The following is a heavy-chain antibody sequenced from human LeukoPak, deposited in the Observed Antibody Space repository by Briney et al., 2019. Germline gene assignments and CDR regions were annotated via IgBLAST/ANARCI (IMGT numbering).Heavy chain of an antibody. J-gene: IGHJ6*03. CDR1: GGSISSGGYY. D-gene: IGHD2-2*01. CDR3: ARVAVPAASRKDYYYYMDV. Sequence: PQTLSLTCTVSGGSISSGGYYWSWIRQHPGKGLEWIGYIYYSGSTYYNPSLKSRVTISVDTSKNQFSLRLSSVTAADTAVYYCARVAVPAASRKDYYYYMDVWGKGTTVTVSS. CDR2: IYYSGST. V-gene: IGHV4-31*03.